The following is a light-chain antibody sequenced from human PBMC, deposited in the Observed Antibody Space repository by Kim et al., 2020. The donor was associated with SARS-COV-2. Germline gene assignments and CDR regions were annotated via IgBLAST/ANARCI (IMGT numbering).Light chain of an antibody. CDR3: QAWDSSTVV. CDR1: KLGDKY. J-gene: IGLJ2*01. V-gene: IGLV3-1*01. CDR2: QDS. Sequence: SYELTQPPSVYVSPGQTASITCSGDKLGDKYACWYQQKPGQSPVLVIYQDSKRPSGIPERFSGSNSGNTATLTISGTQAMDEADYYCQAWDSSTVVFSGG.